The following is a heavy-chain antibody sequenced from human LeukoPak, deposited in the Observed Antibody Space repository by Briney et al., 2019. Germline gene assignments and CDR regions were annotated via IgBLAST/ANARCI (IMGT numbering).Heavy chain of an antibody. Sequence: SETLSLTCIVSSYSISSGYYWGWIRQPPGKGLEWIGYIYYSGSTNYNPSLKSRVTISVDTSKNQFSLKLSSVTAADTAVYYCARSDGYGLVGIWGQGTMVTVSS. CDR3: ARSDGYGLVGI. CDR1: SYSISSGYY. V-gene: IGHV4-61*01. CDR2: IYYSGST. D-gene: IGHD3-10*01. J-gene: IGHJ3*02.